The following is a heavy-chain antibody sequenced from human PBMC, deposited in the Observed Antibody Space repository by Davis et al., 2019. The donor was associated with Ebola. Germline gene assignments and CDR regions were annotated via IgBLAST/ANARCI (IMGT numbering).Heavy chain of an antibody. CDR2: IYPGDSDT. D-gene: IGHD2-2*02. J-gene: IGHJ6*03. V-gene: IGHV5-51*01. Sequence: GESLKISCKGSGYSFTSYWIGWVRQMPGKGLEWMGIIYPGDSDTRYSPSFQGQVTMSADKSITTAYLQWSSLKASDTAMYYCARLRVVVPAAIHYYYYYMDVWGKGTTVTVSS. CDR1: GYSFTSYW. CDR3: ARLRVVVPAAIHYYYYYMDV.